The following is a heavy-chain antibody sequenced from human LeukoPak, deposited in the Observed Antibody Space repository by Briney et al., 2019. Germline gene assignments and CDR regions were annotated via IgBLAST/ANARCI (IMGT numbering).Heavy chain of an antibody. D-gene: IGHD3-10*01. CDR1: GYTFTSYD. CDR2: MNPNSGNT. J-gene: IGHJ6*03. CDR3: ARVGLTMVRGVPIRYYYYMDV. Sequence: ASVKVSCKASGYTFTSYDINWVRQATGQGLEWMGWMNPNSGNTGYAQKFQGRVTITRNASISTAYMELSSLRSEDTAVYYCARVGLTMVRGVPIRYYYYMDVWGKGTTVTVSS. V-gene: IGHV1-8*03.